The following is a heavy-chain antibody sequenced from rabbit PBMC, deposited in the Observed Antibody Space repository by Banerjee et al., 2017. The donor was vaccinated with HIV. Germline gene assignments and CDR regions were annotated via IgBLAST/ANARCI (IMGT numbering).Heavy chain of an antibody. V-gene: IGHV1S45*01. CDR2: IYSSNGDK. D-gene: IGHD8-1*01. J-gene: IGHJ4*01. Sequence: QQQLEESGGGRVKPGASLTLTCTASGFDFSTNTMCWFRQAPGKGLELIACIYSSNGDKWYASWVNGRFTISKTSSTTVTLQMTSLTAADTATHFCAKSTYLDYFELWGPGTLVTVS. CDR1: GFDFSTNT. CDR3: AKSTYLDYFEL.